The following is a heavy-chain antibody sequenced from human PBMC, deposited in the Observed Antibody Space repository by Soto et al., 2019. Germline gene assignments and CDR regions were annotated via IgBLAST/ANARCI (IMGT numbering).Heavy chain of an antibody. Sequence: ASVKVSCKASGYTFTGYYMHWVRQAPGQGLEWMGWINPNSGGTNYAQKFQGRVTMTRDTSISTAYMELSRLRSDDTAVYYCARVIRGSWIFDYWGQATLVTVSS. CDR1: GYTFTGYY. J-gene: IGHJ4*02. D-gene: IGHD6-13*01. CDR3: ARVIRGSWIFDY. V-gene: IGHV1-2*02. CDR2: INPNSGGT.